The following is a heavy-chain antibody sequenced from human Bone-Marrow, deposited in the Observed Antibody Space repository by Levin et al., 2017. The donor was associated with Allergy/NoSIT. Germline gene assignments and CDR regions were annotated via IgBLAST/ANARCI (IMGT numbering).Heavy chain of an antibody. CDR3: AKGVAAAGREGFGDY. D-gene: IGHD6-13*01. V-gene: IGHV3-23*01. J-gene: IGHJ4*02. Sequence: GESLKISCAASGFTFSSYAMSWVRQAPGKGLEWVSAISGSGGSTYYADSVKGRFTISRDNSKNTLYLQMNSLRAEDTAVYYCAKGVAAAGREGFGDYWGQGTLVTVSS. CDR1: GFTFSSYA. CDR2: ISGSGGST.